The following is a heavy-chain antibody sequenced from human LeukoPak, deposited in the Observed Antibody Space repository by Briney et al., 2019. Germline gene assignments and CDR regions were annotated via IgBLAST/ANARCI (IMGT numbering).Heavy chain of an antibody. CDR2: ISSSSSYI. D-gene: IGHD5-18*01. Sequence: PGGSLRLSCAASGFTFSSYSMNSVRQAPGKGLEWVSSISSSSSYIYYADSVKGRFTISRDNAKNSRYLQMNSLRAEDTAVYYCARDGPLVDTAMVTLGYWGQGTLVTVSS. J-gene: IGHJ4*02. CDR1: GFTFSSYS. V-gene: IGHV3-21*01. CDR3: ARDGPLVDTAMVTLGY.